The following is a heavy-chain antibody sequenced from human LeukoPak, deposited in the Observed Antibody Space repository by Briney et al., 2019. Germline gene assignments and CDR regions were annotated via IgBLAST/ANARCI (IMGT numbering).Heavy chain of an antibody. V-gene: IGHV1-69*02. D-gene: IGHD2-15*01. Sequence: GASVKVSCKASGGTFSSYTISWVRQAPGQGLEWMGRIIPILGIANYARKFQGRVTITADKSTSTAYMELSSLRSEDTAVYYCARGYCSGGSCYSFDPWGQGTLVTVSS. J-gene: IGHJ5*02. CDR1: GGTFSSYT. CDR3: ARGYCSGGSCYSFDP. CDR2: IIPILGIA.